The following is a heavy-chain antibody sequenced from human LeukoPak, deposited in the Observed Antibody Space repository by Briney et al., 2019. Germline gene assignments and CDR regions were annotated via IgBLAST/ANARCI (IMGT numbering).Heavy chain of an antibody. D-gene: IGHD3-10*01. CDR3: FREGGD. V-gene: IGHV3-7*01. Sequence: GGSLRLSCVASGFTFGKYWMSWVRQAPGKGLEWVANIKLDGSEKNYVDSVKGRFTISRDNAKNTLYLQMNSLRAEDTAIYYCFREGGDWGQGTLVTVSS. CDR1: GFTFGKYW. J-gene: IGHJ4*02. CDR2: IKLDGSEK.